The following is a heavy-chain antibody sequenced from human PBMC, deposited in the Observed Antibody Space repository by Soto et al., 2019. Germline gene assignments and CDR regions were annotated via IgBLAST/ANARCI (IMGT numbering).Heavy chain of an antibody. CDR1: GXTFSSYG. D-gene: IGHD3-3*01. CDR3: EKKGPSGWSGYSSDAFDI. J-gene: IGHJ3*02. Sequence: GSLRLSCAASGXTFSSYGMHWVRQAPGRGVEWVAVISYDGSNKYYADSVKGRFTIYRDNSKNTPYLQMNSLRAEDTAVYYCEKKGPSGWSGYSSDAFDIWGQGTMVTVSS. CDR2: ISYDGSNK. V-gene: IGHV3-30*18.